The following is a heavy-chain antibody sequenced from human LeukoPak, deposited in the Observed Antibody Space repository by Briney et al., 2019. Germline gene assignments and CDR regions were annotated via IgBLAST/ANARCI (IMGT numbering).Heavy chain of an antibody. V-gene: IGHV4-39*01. D-gene: IGHD3-3*01. CDR3: ARQWSGYPRYFDY. Sequence: SETLSLTCTVFGGSISSSSYYWGWIRQPPGKGLEWIGSIYYSGSTYYNPSLKSRVAISVDTSKNQFSLKLSSVTAADTAVYYCARQWSGYPRYFDYWGQGTLVTVSS. CDR1: GGSISSSSYY. CDR2: IYYSGST. J-gene: IGHJ4*02.